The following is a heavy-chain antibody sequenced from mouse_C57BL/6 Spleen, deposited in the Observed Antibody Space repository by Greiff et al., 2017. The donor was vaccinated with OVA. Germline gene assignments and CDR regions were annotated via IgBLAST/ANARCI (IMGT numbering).Heavy chain of an antibody. J-gene: IGHJ1*03. Sequence: VHLVESGPELVKPGASVKISCKASGYAFSSSWMNWVKQRPGKGLEWIGRIYPGDGDTNYNGKFKGKATLTADKSSSTAYMQLSSLTSEDSAVYFCARDFGSSSRYFDVWGTGTTVTVSS. D-gene: IGHD1-1*01. CDR2: IYPGDGDT. CDR3: ARDFGSSSRYFDV. V-gene: IGHV1-82*01. CDR1: GYAFSSSW.